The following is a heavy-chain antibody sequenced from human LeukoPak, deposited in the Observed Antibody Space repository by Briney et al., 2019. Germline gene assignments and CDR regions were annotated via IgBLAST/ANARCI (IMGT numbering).Heavy chain of an antibody. Sequence: PGGSLRLSCAASGFTFSSYSMNWVRQAPGKGLEWVSYISSSSSTIYYADSVKGRFTISRDNAKNSLYLQMNSLRAEDTAVYYCASAGYYYDSSAYYPDYWGQGTLSPSPQ. CDR1: GFTFSSYS. D-gene: IGHD3-22*01. J-gene: IGHJ4*02. CDR2: ISSSSSTI. CDR3: ASAGYYYDSSAYYPDY. V-gene: IGHV3-48*01.